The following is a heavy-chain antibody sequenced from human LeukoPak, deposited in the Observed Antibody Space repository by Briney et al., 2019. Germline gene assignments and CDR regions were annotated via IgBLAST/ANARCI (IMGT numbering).Heavy chain of an antibody. CDR3: ARGDYYDSSGYSQYFQH. CDR1: GFTFSSYS. CDR2: ITSSSSPI. D-gene: IGHD3-22*01. V-gene: IGHV3-48*02. Sequence: PGGSLRLSCAASGFTFSSYSMHWVRQAPGKGLEWISYITSSSSPIYYADSVKGRFTISRDNAKNSLYLQMNSLRDEDTAVYYCARGDYYDSSGYSQYFQHWGQGTLGTVSS. J-gene: IGHJ1*01.